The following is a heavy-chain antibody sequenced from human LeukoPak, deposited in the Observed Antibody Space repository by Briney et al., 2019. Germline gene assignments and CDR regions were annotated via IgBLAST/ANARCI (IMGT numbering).Heavy chain of an antibody. D-gene: IGHD2-15*01. Sequence: GGSLRLSCSASGFPFSSYAMHWVRQAPGKGLEYVSAISDSGGSTYYADSVKGRFTISRDNSKNTLYLQMSSLRAEDTAVYFCGRGYSFGPYGMDVWGQGTTVTVSS. CDR2: ISDSGGST. CDR3: GRGYSFGPYGMDV. CDR1: GFPFSSYA. J-gene: IGHJ6*02. V-gene: IGHV3-64D*09.